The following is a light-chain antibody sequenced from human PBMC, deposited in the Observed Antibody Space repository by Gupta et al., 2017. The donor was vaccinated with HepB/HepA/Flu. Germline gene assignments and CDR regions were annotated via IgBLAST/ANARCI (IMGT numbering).Light chain of an antibody. V-gene: IGKV4-1*01. CDR3: QQSYIRAIT. CDR2: WAS. J-gene: IGKJ5*01. Sequence: DIVMTQSPDSLAVSLGERATINCKSSQSILFSGTNKNYLAWYQHKPGQPPKLLMYWASTRQSGVPDRFSGSGSGTHFTLTIRSLHAEDVAVYYCQQSYIRAITFDQGTRMEMK. CDR1: QSILFSGTNKNY.